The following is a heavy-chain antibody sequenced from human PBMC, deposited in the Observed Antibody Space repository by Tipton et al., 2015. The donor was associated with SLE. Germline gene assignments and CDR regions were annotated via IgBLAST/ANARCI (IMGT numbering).Heavy chain of an antibody. J-gene: IGHJ3*02. CDR3: ATCDKVATTHAFDI. D-gene: IGHD5-12*01. CDR1: GGSFSGYY. CDR2: INHRGST. V-gene: IGHV4-34*01. Sequence: TLSLTCAVYGGSFSGYYWSWIRQPPGKGLEWIGEINHRGSTNYNPSLKSRVTISVDTPKNQFSLKLSSVTAADTAVYYCATCDKVATTHAFDIWGQGTMVTVSS.